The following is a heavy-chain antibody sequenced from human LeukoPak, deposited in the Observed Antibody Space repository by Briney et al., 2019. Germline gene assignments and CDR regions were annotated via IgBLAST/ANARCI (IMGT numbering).Heavy chain of an antibody. V-gene: IGHV1-2*02. D-gene: IGHD3-9*01. Sequence: ASVKVSCKASGYTFTCYYMHWVRQAPGQGLEWMGWINPNSGGTNYAQKFQGRVTMTRDTSISTAYMELSRLRSDDTAVYYCARYTNYDILTGSFDYWGQGTLVTVSS. CDR2: INPNSGGT. CDR3: ARYTNYDILTGSFDY. J-gene: IGHJ4*02. CDR1: GYTFTCYY.